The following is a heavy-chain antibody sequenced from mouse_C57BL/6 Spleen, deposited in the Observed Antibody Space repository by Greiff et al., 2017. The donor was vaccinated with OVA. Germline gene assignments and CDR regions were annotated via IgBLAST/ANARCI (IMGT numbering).Heavy chain of an antibody. Sequence: EVKLMESGGGLVKPGGSLKLSCAASGFTFSSYAMSWVRQTPEKRLEWVATISDGGSYTYYPDNVKGRFTISRDNAKNNLYLQMSHLKSEDTAMYYCAREFITTVVAKNFDVWGTGTTVTVSS. CDR1: GFTFSSYA. J-gene: IGHJ1*03. V-gene: IGHV5-4*01. D-gene: IGHD1-1*01. CDR2: ISDGGSYT. CDR3: AREFITTVVAKNFDV.